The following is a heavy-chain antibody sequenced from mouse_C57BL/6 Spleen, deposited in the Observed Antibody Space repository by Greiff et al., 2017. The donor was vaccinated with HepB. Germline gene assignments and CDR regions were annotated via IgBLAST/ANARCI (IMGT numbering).Heavy chain of an antibody. Sequence: EVKLVESGGGLVKPGGSLKLSCAASGFTFSSYAMSWVRQTPEKRLEWVATISDGGSYTYYPDNVKGRFTISRDNAKNNLYLQMSHLKSEDTAMYYCARDDGYHLAYWGQGTLVTVSA. J-gene: IGHJ3*01. CDR1: GFTFSSYA. CDR2: ISDGGSYT. V-gene: IGHV5-4*01. CDR3: ARDDGYHLAY. D-gene: IGHD2-3*01.